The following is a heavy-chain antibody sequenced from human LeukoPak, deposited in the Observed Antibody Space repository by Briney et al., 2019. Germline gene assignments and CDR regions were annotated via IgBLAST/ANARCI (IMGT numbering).Heavy chain of an antibody. J-gene: IGHJ4*02. CDR2: IYHSGST. CDR1: GGSISSGGYS. Sequence: SQTLSLTCAVSGGSISSGGYSWSWIRQPPGKGLEWIGYIYHSGSTNYNPSLKSRVTISVDTSKNQFSLKLSSVTAADTAVYYCARVLPAAMALKGGDHFDYWGQGTLVTVSS. D-gene: IGHD2-2*01. V-gene: IGHV4-30-2*01. CDR3: ARVLPAAMALKGGDHFDY.